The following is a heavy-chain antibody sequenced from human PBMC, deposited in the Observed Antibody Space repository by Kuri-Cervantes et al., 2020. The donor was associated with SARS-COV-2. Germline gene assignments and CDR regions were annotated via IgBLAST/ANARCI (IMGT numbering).Heavy chain of an antibody. CDR1: GFTFSSYG. J-gene: IGHJ6*02. V-gene: IGHV3-33*01. CDR2: IWYDGSNK. Sequence: GESLKISCAASGFTFSSYGMHWVRQAPGKGLEWVAVIWYDGSNKYYVDSVKGRSTITRDNSKNTLYLQMNSLRAEDTAVYYCAAELVAAYGMDVWGQGTTVTVSS. CDR3: AAELVAAYGMDV. D-gene: IGHD1-7*01.